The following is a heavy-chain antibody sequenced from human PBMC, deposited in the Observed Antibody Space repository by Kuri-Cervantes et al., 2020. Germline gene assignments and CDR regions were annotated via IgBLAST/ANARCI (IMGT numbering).Heavy chain of an antibody. CDR1: GGTFSSYA. CDR2: IIPIFGTA. CDR3: ASSFRSYGAIRGYYYMDV. D-gene: IGHD4-17*01. V-gene: IGHV1-69*05. J-gene: IGHJ6*03. Sequence: SVKVSCKASGGTFSSYAISWVRQAPGQGLEWMGGIIPIFGTANYAQKFQGRVTITTDESTSTAYMELSSLRSEDTAVYYCASSFRSYGAIRGYYYMDVWGKGTTVTVSS.